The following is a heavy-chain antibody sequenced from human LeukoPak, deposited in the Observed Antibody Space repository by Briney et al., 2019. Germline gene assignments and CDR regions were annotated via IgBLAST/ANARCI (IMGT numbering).Heavy chain of an antibody. CDR2: IYPGDSDT. CDR3: ARWATVTTNDAFDI. CDR1: GYTFTNYW. J-gene: IGHJ3*02. Sequence: KHGESLKISCKASGYTFTNYWIGWVRQMPGKGLEWMGIIYPGDSDTRYSPSFRGQVIISADKSISTAYLQWSSLKASDTAMYYCARWATVTTNDAFDIWGQGTMVTVSS. V-gene: IGHV5-51*01. D-gene: IGHD4-17*01.